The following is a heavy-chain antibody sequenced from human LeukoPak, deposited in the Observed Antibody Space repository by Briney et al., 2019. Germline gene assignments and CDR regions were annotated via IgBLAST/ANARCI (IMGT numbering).Heavy chain of an antibody. Sequence: GASVKVSCKASGYTFTSYAMHWVRQAPGQRLEWMGWINAGNGNTKYSQKFQGRVTITRYTSASTAYMELSSLRSEDTAVYYCARYCSSTSCCSDNYGMDVWGQGTTVTVSS. V-gene: IGHV1-3*01. CDR2: INAGNGNT. CDR3: ARYCSSTSCCSDNYGMDV. D-gene: IGHD2-2*01. J-gene: IGHJ6*02. CDR1: GYTFTSYA.